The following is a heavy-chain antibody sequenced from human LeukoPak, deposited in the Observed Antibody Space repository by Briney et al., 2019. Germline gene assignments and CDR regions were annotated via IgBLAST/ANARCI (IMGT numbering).Heavy chain of an antibody. J-gene: IGHJ4*02. D-gene: IGHD3-10*01. V-gene: IGHV3-48*04. CDR2: ISSSGSTI. CDR3: ARARTYYYGSGSLVH. Sequence: GGSLRLSCAASGFTFSSYAMSWVRQAPGKGLEWVSYISSSGSTIYYADSVKGRFTISRDNAKNSLYLQMNSLRAEDTAVYYCARARTYYYGSGSLVHWGQGTLVTVSS. CDR1: GFTFSSYA.